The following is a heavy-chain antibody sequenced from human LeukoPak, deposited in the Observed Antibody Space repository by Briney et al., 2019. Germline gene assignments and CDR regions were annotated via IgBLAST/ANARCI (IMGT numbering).Heavy chain of an antibody. CDR3: ARDEKSGSGSYYHY. CDR2: IFHSGLA. J-gene: IGHJ4*02. CDR1: GYSISSGFY. D-gene: IGHD3-10*01. Sequence: SETLSLTCAVSGYSISSGFYWGWIRQSPGKGLEWIGSIFHSGLAHSNPSLKSRVTISVDTSKNQFSLKLSSVTAADTAVYYCARDEKSGSGSYYHYWGQGTLVTVSS. V-gene: IGHV4-38-2*02.